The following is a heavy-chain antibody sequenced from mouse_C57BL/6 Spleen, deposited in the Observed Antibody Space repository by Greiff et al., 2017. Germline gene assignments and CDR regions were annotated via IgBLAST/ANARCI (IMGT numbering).Heavy chain of an antibody. D-gene: IGHD1-1*01. V-gene: IGHV1-42*01. CDR1: GYSFTGYY. J-gene: IGHJ2*01. Sequence: VQLKQSGPELVKPGASVKISCKASGYSFTGYYMNWVKQSPEKSLEWIGEINPSTGGTTYNQKFKAKATLTVDKSSSTAYMQLQSLTSEDSAVYYCARSTTVVACDYWGQGTTLTVSS. CDR2: INPSTGGT. CDR3: ARSTTVVACDY.